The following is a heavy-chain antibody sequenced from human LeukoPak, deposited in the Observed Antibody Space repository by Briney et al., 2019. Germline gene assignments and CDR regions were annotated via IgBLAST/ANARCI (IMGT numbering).Heavy chain of an antibody. CDR2: MNPNSGNT. Sequence: ASVKVSCKASGYTFTSYDINWVRQATGQGLEWMGWMNPNSGNTGYAQKFQGRVTMTRNTSISTAYMELSSLRSEDTAVYYCAKANRGSYYGLGDYFDYWGQGTLVTVSS. CDR1: GYTFTSYD. J-gene: IGHJ4*02. V-gene: IGHV1-8*01. CDR3: AKANRGSYYGLGDYFDY. D-gene: IGHD1-26*01.